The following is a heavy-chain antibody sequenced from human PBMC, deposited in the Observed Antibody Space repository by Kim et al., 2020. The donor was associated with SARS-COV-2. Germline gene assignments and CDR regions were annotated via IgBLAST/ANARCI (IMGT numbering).Heavy chain of an antibody. CDR3: ARERRDGSGSSWFDP. V-gene: IGHV1-69*01. Sequence: KLQGRVTITAGESTSTAYMELSSLRSEDTAVYYCARERRDGSGSSWFDPWGQGTLVTVSS. D-gene: IGHD3-10*01. J-gene: IGHJ5*02.